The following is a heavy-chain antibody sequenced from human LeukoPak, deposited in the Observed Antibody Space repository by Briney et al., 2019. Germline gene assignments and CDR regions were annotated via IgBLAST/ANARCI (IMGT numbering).Heavy chain of an antibody. CDR1: GFTFSTYS. CDR2: ISPDSNYK. Sequence: GGSLRLSCAASGFTFSTYSMNWLRLAPGKGLEWVSSISPDSNYKYYVDSVKGRFTISRDNAKSSLYLQMNSLRAEDTAVYYCARDLGWLQSDYWGQGTLVTVSS. D-gene: IGHD5-24*01. V-gene: IGHV3-21*01. CDR3: ARDLGWLQSDY. J-gene: IGHJ4*02.